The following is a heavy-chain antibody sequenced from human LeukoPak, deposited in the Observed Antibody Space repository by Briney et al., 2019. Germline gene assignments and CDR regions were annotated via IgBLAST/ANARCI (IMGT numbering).Heavy chain of an antibody. CDR3: ARSYTAMIFDY. V-gene: IGHV4-30-2*01. CDR1: GGSISSGGYS. J-gene: IGHJ4*02. D-gene: IGHD5-18*01. CDR2: IYHSGST. Sequence: SQTLSLTCAVSGGSISSGGYSWSWIRQPPGKGLEWIGYIYHSGSTYYNPSLKSRVTISVDRSKNQFSLKLSSVTAADTAVYYCARSYTAMIFDYWGQGTLVTVSS.